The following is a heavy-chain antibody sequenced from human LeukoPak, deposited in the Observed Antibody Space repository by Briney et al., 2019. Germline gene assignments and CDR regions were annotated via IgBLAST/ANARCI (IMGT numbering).Heavy chain of an antibody. CDR1: GDSISSYF. CDR2: INTSGST. J-gene: IGHJ3*02. V-gene: IGHV4-4*07. CDR3: ARSVLRGGGAFDI. D-gene: IGHD3-16*01. Sequence: SETLSLTCIVSGDSISSYFWSWIRQPAGKGLEWIGRINTSGSTSYNPSLKSRVTMSADMSKNQFSLKLSSVTAADTAVYYCARSVLRGGGAFDIWGQGTMVTVSS.